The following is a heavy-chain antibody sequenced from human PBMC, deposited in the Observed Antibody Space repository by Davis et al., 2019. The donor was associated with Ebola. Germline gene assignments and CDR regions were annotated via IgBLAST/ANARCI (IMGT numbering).Heavy chain of an antibody. D-gene: IGHD3-10*01. CDR2: ISGSGGDP. CDR1: GFTFSTYA. J-gene: IGHJ4*02. V-gene: IGHV3-23*01. Sequence: GESLKISCAGSGFTFSTYAMTWVRQAPGKGLEWVSRISGSGGDPPYADSVKGRFTIPRDNSKNTLYLQMNGLRPEDTSLYFCAKKFHYGSGNYYFVFDYWGQGTLVTVSS. CDR3: AKKFHYGSGNYYFVFDY.